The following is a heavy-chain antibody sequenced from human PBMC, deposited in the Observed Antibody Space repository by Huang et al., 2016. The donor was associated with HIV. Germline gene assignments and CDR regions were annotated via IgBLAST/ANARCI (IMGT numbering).Heavy chain of an antibody. D-gene: IGHD2-21*01. J-gene: IGHJ4*02. Sequence: QVQLVQSGAEVKKPGASVKVSCKASGYSFTTYALYWVRQAPGNRREWMGWINPGNGNTNYSQKFQGRVTITRDTSASTVYMEVSSLTFEDSAVYYCAREFVIFGAPLWPAYWGQGTLISVSS. V-gene: IGHV1-3*01. CDR1: GYSFTTYA. CDR2: INPGNGNT. CDR3: AREFVIFGAPLWPAY.